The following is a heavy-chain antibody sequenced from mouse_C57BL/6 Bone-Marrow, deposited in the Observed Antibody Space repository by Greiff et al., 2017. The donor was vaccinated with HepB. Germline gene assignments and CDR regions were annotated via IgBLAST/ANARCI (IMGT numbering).Heavy chain of an antibody. D-gene: IGHD1-1*01. CDR3: ARTVVDFDWYFDV. J-gene: IGHJ1*03. V-gene: IGHV5-17*01. CDR2: ISSGSSTS. Sequence: EVMLVESGGGLVKPGGSLKLSCAASGFTFSDYGMHWVSQALEKGLEWVAYISSGSSTSYYADTVKGRCTISRDNAKNTLFLQMSSLRSEDTAMYYCARTVVDFDWYFDVWGTGTTVTVSS. CDR1: GFTFSDYG.